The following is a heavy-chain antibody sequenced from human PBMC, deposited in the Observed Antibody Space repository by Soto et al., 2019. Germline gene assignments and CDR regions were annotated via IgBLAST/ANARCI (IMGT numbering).Heavy chain of an antibody. D-gene: IGHD4-17*01. V-gene: IGHV5-51*01. Sequence: PGESLKISCKSSGYSFTSDLIGWVRQMPGKGLEWMGIIYPGDSDTRYSPSFQGQVTISADKSISTAYLQWSSLKASDTAMYYCARSTYGGNSGFDYWGQGTLVTVSS. CDR2: IYPGDSDT. CDR1: GYSFTSDL. J-gene: IGHJ4*02. CDR3: ARSTYGGNSGFDY.